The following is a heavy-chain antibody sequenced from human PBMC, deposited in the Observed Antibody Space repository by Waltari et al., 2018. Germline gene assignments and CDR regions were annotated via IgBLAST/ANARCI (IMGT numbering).Heavy chain of an antibody. V-gene: IGHV3-23*01. D-gene: IGHD1-26*01. CDR2: ISGGGSST. CDR3: AKEDPPSGSYFY. Sequence: EVQLLESGGGLVQPGGSLSLSCAASGFTFSSYALSWVRPAPGKGLEWVTAISGGGSSTDYADAVKGRFTISRDNSKNTLYLQMNSLRAEDTAVYYCAKEDPPSGSYFYWGQGTLVTVSS. CDR1: GFTFSSYA. J-gene: IGHJ4*02.